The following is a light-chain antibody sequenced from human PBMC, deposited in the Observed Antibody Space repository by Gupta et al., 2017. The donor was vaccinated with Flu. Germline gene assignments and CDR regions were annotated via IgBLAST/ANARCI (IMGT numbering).Light chain of an antibody. CDR3: HQLNSYPKV. Sequence: DIQMTQSPSSVSASVGDRVTITCRASQGISSWLAWYQQKPGKAPKLLIYAASSVQSGVPSTFRASGSGTDFTLTISIRQPEHFATYYCHQLNSYPKVFGHGTKVDIK. CDR2: AAS. V-gene: IGKV1-12*01. CDR1: QGISSW. J-gene: IGKJ3*01.